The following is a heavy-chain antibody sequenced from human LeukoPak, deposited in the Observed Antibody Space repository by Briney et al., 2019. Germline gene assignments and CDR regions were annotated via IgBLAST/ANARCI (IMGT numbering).Heavy chain of an antibody. J-gene: IGHJ4*02. V-gene: IGHV4-30-2*01. CDR3: AGEEVRGVTALDY. Sequence: SETLSLTCAVSGGSISSGGYSWSWIRQPPGKGLEWIGYIYHSGSTYYNPSLKSRVTISVDRSKNQFSLKLSSVTAADTAVYYCAGEEVRGVTALDYWGQGTLVTVSS. CDR1: GGSISSGGYS. CDR2: IYHSGST. D-gene: IGHD3-10*01.